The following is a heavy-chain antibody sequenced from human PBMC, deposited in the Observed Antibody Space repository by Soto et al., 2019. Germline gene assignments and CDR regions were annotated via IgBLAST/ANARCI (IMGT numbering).Heavy chain of an antibody. CDR2: IMPIFRTP. D-gene: IGHD2-2*01. J-gene: IGHJ6*02. CDR1: GGTFSNSA. V-gene: IGHV1-69*12. Sequence: QVQLDQSGAEVKKPGSSVKLSCKASGGTFSNSAISWVRQAPGQGLEWMGGIMPIFRTPDYAQKFQGRVTITADESTSTAYMEVSGLKPDDTAVYYWARDKDRLQLGGNYYYILDVWGQGTTVTVSS. CDR3: ARDKDRLQLGGNYYYILDV.